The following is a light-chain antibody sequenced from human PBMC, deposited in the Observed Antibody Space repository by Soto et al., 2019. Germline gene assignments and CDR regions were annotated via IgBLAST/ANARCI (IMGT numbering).Light chain of an antibody. J-gene: IGKJ1*01. CDR1: QSVSSSY. V-gene: IGKV3-20*01. Sequence: EIVLTQSPGPLSLSPGERATLSCRASQSVSSSYLAWYQQKPGQAPRLLIYGASSRATGIPDRFSGSGSGTDFPLTISRLEPEDFAVYYCQQYGSSPLWTFGQGTKVEI. CDR2: GAS. CDR3: QQYGSSPLWT.